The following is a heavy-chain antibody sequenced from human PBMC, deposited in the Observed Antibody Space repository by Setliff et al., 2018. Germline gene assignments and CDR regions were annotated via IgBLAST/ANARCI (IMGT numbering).Heavy chain of an antibody. V-gene: IGHV3-21*01. D-gene: IGHD3-10*01. CDR3: AREELWFGELASYYYYGMDV. J-gene: IGHJ6*02. CDR1: GFTFSSYS. CDR2: ISSSSSYI. Sequence: TGGSLRLSCAASGFTFSSYSMNWVRQAPGKGLEWVSSISSSSSYIYYADSVKGRFTISRDNAKNSLYLQMNSLRAEDTAVYYCAREELWFGELASYYYYGMDVWGQGTTVTSP.